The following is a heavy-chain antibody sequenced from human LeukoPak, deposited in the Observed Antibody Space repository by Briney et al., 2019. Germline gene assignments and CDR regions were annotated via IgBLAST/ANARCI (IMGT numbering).Heavy chain of an antibody. CDR2: ISYDGNNR. D-gene: IGHD6-13*01. CDR1: GFTFSSYS. CDR3: AKDQDIAAADYYFDY. J-gene: IGHJ4*02. Sequence: PGGSLRLSCAASGFTFSSYSMNWVRQAPGKGLEWVAVISYDGNNRYSADSVKGRFTISRDNSKNTLYLQMNSLRAEDTAVYYCAKDQDIAAADYYFDYWGQGTLVTVSS. V-gene: IGHV3-30*18.